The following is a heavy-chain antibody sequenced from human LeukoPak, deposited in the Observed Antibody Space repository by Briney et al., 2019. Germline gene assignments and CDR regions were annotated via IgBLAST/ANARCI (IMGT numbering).Heavy chain of an antibody. CDR1: GFTFSSYA. CDR3: AKARSGWYRGGIDY. CDR2: ISGSGGST. J-gene: IGHJ4*02. D-gene: IGHD6-19*01. V-gene: IGHV3-23*01. Sequence: GASLRLSCAASGFTFSSYAMSWVRQAPGKGLEGVSAISGSGGSTYYADSVKGRFTISRDNSKNTLYLQMNSLRAEDTAVYYCAKARSGWYRGGIDYWGQGTLVTVSS.